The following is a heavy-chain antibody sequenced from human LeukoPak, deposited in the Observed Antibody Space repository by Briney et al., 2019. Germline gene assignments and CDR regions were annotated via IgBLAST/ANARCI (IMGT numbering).Heavy chain of an antibody. D-gene: IGHD2/OR15-2a*01. Sequence: GGSLRLSCAASGVSFSTNWMSWVRQAPGKGLEWVASIKEDRSEKYYVDSVKGRFTISRDNAKNSLYLQMNSLRAEDTALYYCARDEGLSWFDPWGQGTLVIVSS. CDR2: IKEDRSEK. CDR1: GVSFSTNW. V-gene: IGHV3-7*01. J-gene: IGHJ5*02. CDR3: ARDEGLSWFDP.